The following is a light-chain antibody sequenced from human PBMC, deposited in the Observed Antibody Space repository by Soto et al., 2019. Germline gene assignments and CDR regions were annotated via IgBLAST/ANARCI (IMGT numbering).Light chain of an antibody. CDR1: QSVSSN. J-gene: IGKJ1*01. CDR3: QQSTNWPGT. Sequence: EIVMTQSPATLSVTPGERATLSCRASQSVSSNLAWYQQKPCQAPRLLIYDASTRATDIPTRFSGSGSGTEFTLTISSLQSEDFAVYYCQQSTNWPGTFGQGTNVDIK. CDR2: DAS. V-gene: IGKV3-15*01.